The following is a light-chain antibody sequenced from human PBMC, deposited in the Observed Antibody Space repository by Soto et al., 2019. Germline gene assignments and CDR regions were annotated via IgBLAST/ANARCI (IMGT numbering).Light chain of an antibody. V-gene: IGKV2-28*01. CDR3: MQALQTPYT. CDR1: QSLLHSNGYNY. J-gene: IGKJ2*01. Sequence: DMVMTQSPLSLPVTPGEPASISCRSIQSLLHSNGYNYLDWYLQKPGQSPQLLIYLGSNRASGVPDRFSGSGSGTDFTLKISRVEAEDVGVYYCMQALQTPYTFGQGTKVDIK. CDR2: LGS.